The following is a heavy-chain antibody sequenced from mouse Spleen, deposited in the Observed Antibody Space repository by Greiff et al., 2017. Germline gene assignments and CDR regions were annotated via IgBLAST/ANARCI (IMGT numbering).Heavy chain of an antibody. Sequence: EVQLVESGPELVKPGASVKISCKASGYSFTGYYMNWVKQSPEKSLEWIGEINPSTGGTTYNQKFKAKATLTVDKSSSTAYMQLKSLTSEDSAVYYCARDGKRFWYFDVWGAGTTVTVSS. J-gene: IGHJ1*01. D-gene: IGHD2-1*01. CDR3: ARDGKRFWYFDV. V-gene: IGHV1-42*01. CDR2: INPSTGGT. CDR1: GYSFTGYY.